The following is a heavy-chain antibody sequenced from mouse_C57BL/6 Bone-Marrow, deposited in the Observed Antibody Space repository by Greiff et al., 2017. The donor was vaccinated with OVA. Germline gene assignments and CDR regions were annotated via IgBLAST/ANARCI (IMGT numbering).Heavy chain of an antibody. V-gene: IGHV1-5*01. Sequence: VQLQQSGPVLARPGASVKMSCKTSGYTFTSYWMHWVKQRPGQGLEWMGAIYTGNSDNSYNQTFKGQAKLTAVTSASTAYTELSSLTNEDSAVYYCTISSNWYDWGPGTTLTVSS. CDR3: TISSNWYD. CDR2: IYTGNSDN. CDR1: GYTFTSYW. D-gene: IGHD2-5*01. J-gene: IGHJ2*01.